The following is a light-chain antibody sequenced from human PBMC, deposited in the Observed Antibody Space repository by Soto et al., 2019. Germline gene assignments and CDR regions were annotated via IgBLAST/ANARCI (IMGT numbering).Light chain of an antibody. Sequence: QSALTQPPSASGSPGQSVTISCTGTSSDVGAYIFVSWYQQHPGKAPKLLIYDVNRRPPGVPDRFFGSKSANTASLTVSGLQAEDEADYSCVSFAGGTYVFGPGTRSPS. V-gene: IGLV2-8*01. CDR1: SSDVGAYIF. J-gene: IGLJ1*01. CDR3: VSFAGGTYV. CDR2: DVN.